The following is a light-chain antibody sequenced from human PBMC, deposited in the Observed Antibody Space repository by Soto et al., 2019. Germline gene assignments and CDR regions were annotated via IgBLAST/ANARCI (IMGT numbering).Light chain of an antibody. CDR2: TNN. CDR3: AAWDDSLIGRV. J-gene: IGLJ3*02. V-gene: IGLV1-47*01. Sequence: QSVLTQPPSASGTPGQRVTISCSGRNSNIGSNYVYWYQQVPGTAPKLLIYTNNQRPSGVPDRFSGSKSATSASLAIGGLRSEDEADYYCAAWDDSLIGRVFGGGTKLTVL. CDR1: NSNIGSNY.